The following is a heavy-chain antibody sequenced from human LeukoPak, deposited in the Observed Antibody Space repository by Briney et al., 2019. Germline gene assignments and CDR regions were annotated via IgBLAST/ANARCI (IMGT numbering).Heavy chain of an antibody. D-gene: IGHD3-9*01. CDR1: GGSISSYY. V-gene: IGHV4-59*08. Sequence: PSETLSLTCTVSGGSISSYYWSWIRQPPGKGLEWIGYIYYSGSTNYNPSLKSRVTISVDTSKNQFSLKLSSVTAADTAVYYCARHPMYYDILTAGDTYVEYWGQGNPVTVSS. CDR3: ARHPMYYDILTAGDTYVEY. CDR2: IYYSGST. J-gene: IGHJ4*02.